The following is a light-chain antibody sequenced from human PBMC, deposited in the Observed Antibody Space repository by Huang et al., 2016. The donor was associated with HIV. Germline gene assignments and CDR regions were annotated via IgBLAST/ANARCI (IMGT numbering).Light chain of an antibody. Sequence: DIIMTQSPDSLAVSLGEKATLNCRSSQSVYSSSTSKDYMAWVQQKPGQPPRLLLFWASTRDAGVPDRFSGSGSGTHFTLTIANLEAEDAAIYYCQQYYSSPQTFGQGTRVEVK. J-gene: IGKJ1*01. CDR2: WAS. CDR1: QSVYSSSTSKDY. CDR3: QQYYSSPQT. V-gene: IGKV4-1*01.